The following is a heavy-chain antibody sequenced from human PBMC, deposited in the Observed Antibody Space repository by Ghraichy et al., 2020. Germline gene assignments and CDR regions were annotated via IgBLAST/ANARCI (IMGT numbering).Heavy chain of an antibody. V-gene: IGHV1-24*01. CDR3: ATVGRYCSGGSCYSGVRYFDL. D-gene: IGHD2-15*01. Sequence: ASVKVSCKVAGYILSELSLHWVRQAPVKVLEWMGGFDPEDGETIYAQKFQGRVTMTEDTSTDTAYMELSSLTSEDTAVYYCATVGRYCSGGSCYSGVRYFDLWVRGTLFTVSS. CDR2: FDPEDGET. CDR1: GYILSELS. J-gene: IGHJ2*01.